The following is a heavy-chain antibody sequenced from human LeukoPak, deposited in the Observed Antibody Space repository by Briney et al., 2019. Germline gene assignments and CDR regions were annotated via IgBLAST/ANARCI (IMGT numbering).Heavy chain of an antibody. D-gene: IGHD3-22*01. J-gene: IGHJ6*02. Sequence: GGSLRLSCAASGFTFSSYRMSWVRQAPGKGLEWVAVISYDGSNKYYADSVKGRFTISRDNSKNTLYLQMNSLRAEDTAVYYCAKDPRTRYYYDSSGYYQPPFNGMDVWGQGTTVTVSS. CDR2: ISYDGSNK. CDR3: AKDPRTRYYYDSSGYYQPPFNGMDV. CDR1: GFTFSSYR. V-gene: IGHV3-30*18.